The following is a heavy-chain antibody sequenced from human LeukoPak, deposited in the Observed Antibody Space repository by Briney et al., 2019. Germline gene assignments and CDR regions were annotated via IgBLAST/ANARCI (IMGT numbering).Heavy chain of an antibody. CDR3: ASRRGAKGY. CDR2: ISSSNNTI. J-gene: IGHJ4*02. CDR1: GFTFSSYS. D-gene: IGHD1-26*01. V-gene: IGHV3-48*04. Sequence: GGSLRLSCAASGFTFSSYSMNWVRQAPGKGLEWLSYISSSNNTIYYADSVKGRFTISRDNAENSLYLQMNSLRAEDTAVYYCASRRGAKGYWGQGPLVTVSS.